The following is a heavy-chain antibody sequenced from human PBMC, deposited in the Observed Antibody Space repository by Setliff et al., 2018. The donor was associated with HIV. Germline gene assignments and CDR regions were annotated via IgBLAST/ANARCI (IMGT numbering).Heavy chain of an antibody. V-gene: IGHV7-4-1*02. J-gene: IGHJ4*02. CDR2: INTYTGNP. CDR1: GYTSTSYG. D-gene: IGHD3-22*01. CDR3: ARDGYYYDSSGHLAYYFDY. Sequence: ASGKVSCKASGYTSTSYGMNWVRQAPGQGLEWMGWINTYTGNPTYAQDFTGRFVFSLDTSASTAYLQISSLKAEDIAVYYCARDGYYYDSSGHLAYYFDYWGQGTLVTVSS.